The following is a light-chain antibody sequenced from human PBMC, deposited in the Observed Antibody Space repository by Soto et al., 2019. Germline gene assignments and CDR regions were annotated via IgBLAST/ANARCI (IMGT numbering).Light chain of an antibody. J-gene: IGKJ1*01. V-gene: IGKV4-1*01. CDR2: WAS. CDR3: QQSYSTPQT. CDR1: QSVLYSSNNKNY. Sequence: DIVMTQSPDSLAVSLGERATINCKSSQSVLYSSNNKNYLAWYQQKPGQPPKLLIYWASTRESGVPDRFSGSGSGTEFTLTISSLQAEDVAFYYCQQSYSTPQTFGQGTKVEIK.